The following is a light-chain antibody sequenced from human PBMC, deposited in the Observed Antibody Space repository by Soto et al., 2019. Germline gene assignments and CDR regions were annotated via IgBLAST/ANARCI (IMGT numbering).Light chain of an antibody. CDR3: TSYTTTNTLYV. CDR1: NSDVGAYNY. Sequence: QSVLTQPASVSGSPGQSSTIPCTGTNSDVGAYNYVSWYQHHPGKAPKLMIYEVFTRSSGVSSRFSGSKSGSTASLTISGLQAEDEADYYCTSYTTTNTLYVFGTGTKVTVL. CDR2: EVF. V-gene: IGLV2-14*01. J-gene: IGLJ1*01.